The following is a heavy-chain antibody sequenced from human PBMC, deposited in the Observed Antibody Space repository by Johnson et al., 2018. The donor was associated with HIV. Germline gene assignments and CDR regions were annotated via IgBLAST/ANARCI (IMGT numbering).Heavy chain of an antibody. D-gene: IGHD6-19*01. CDR3: ARPGIAVAADPDDDAFDI. CDR2: ISWNSGSI. CDR1: GFTFDDYA. Sequence: EVQLMESGGGLVQPGRSLRLSCAASGFTFDDYAMHWVRQAPGKGLEWVSGISWNSGSIGYADSVKGRFTIPRDNAKNSLYLQMNSLGAEDTAVYYCARPGIAVAADPDDDAFDIWGQGTMVTVSS. J-gene: IGHJ3*02. V-gene: IGHV3-9*01.